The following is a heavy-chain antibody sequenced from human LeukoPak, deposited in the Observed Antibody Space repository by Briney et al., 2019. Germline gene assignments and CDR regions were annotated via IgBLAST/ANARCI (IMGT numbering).Heavy chain of an antibody. CDR1: GGSFSGYY. V-gene: IGHV4-34*01. CDR2: INHSGST. J-gene: IGHJ4*02. Sequence: SETLSLTCAVYGGSFSGYYWSWTRQPPGKGLEWIGEINHSGSTNYNPSLKSRVTISVDTSKNQFSLKLSSVTAADTAVYYCARRPVLLWFGELSQGFDYWGQGTLVTVSS. D-gene: IGHD3-10*01. CDR3: ARRPVLLWFGELSQGFDY.